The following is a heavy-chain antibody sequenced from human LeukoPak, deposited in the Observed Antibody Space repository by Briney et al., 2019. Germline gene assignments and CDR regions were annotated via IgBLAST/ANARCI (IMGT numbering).Heavy chain of an antibody. V-gene: IGHV3-30*02. CDR3: AKDAGFYYYMDV. CDR1: DFIFNNYA. D-gene: IGHD5-12*01. CDR2: IRYDGSNK. Sequence: GGSVRLSCAASDFIFNNYAMHWVRQAPGKGLEWVAFIRYDGSNKYYADSVKSRFTISRDNSKNTLYVQMNSLRAEDTAVYYCAKDAGFYYYMDVWGKGTTVTVSS. J-gene: IGHJ6*03.